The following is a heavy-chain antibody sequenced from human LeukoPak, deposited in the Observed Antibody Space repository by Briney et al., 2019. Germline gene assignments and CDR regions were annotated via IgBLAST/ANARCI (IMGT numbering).Heavy chain of an antibody. CDR1: GFTFSSYW. D-gene: IGHD3-10*01. CDR2: MKSDGSST. Sequence: PGGSLRLSCAASGFTFSSYWMYWVRQAPGKGLTWVSRMKSDGSSTSYADSVKGRFTISRDNAKNTLYLQMNSLRAEDTAVYYCAVRQGGSYTGESDYWGQGTLVTVSS. J-gene: IGHJ4*02. V-gene: IGHV3-74*01. CDR3: AVRQGGSYTGESDY.